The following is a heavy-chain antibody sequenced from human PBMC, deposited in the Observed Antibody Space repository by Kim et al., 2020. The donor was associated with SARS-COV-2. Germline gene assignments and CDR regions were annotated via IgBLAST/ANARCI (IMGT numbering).Heavy chain of an antibody. CDR3: AGGDYPYGMDV. V-gene: IGHV3-9*01. D-gene: IGHD2-21*01. CDR2: ISWNSGSV. CDR1: GFTFGDYA. Sequence: GGSLRLSCAASGFTFGDYAMHWVRQAPGKGLEWVSGISWNSGSVGYADSVKGRFTISRDNAKNLLYLQMNSLRVEDTAFYYCAGGDYPYGMDVWGQGTTVTVSS. J-gene: IGHJ6*02.